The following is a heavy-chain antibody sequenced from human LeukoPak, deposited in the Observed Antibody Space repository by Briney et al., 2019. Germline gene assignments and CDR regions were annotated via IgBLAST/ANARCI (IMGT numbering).Heavy chain of an antibody. D-gene: IGHD3-22*01. CDR3: ARAHYYDSSDYGGIEH. CDR2: INPSGGST. J-gene: IGHJ1*01. Sequence: ASVKFSCKASGYTFTSYFMHWVRQAPGQGLEWMGIINPSGGSTNYAQKFQGRVTMTRDTSTSTVNVELSSLRSEDTAVYYCARAHYYDSSDYGGIEHWGQGTLVTVSS. CDR1: GYTFTSYF. V-gene: IGHV1-46*01.